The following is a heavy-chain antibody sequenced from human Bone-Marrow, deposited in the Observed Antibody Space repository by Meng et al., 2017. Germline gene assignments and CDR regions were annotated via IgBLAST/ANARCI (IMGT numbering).Heavy chain of an antibody. V-gene: IGHV1-2*06. D-gene: IGHD6-25*01. CDR2: INPKSGDT. J-gene: IGHJ4*02. CDR3: ARDEDISAAGKLFGDY. Sequence: GQLVQSGAEVNKPGASVKVSCKPSGYNFPDYYIHWVRRAPGQGLEWMGRINPKSGDTHYAQKFQARVTMTGDTSISTAYMELSGLRSDDTAMYYCARDEDISAAGKLFGDYWGQGTLVTVSS. CDR1: GYNFPDYY.